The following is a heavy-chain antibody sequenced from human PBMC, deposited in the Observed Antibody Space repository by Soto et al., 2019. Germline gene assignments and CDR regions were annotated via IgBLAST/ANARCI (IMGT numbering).Heavy chain of an antibody. CDR2: IKQDGTEK. V-gene: IGHV3-7*05. J-gene: IGHJ6*02. D-gene: IGHD3-3*01. CDR1: GFIFRSFW. Sequence: PGGSLRLSCAASGFIFRSFWMILVRQAPGKGLEWVASIKQDGTEKNYLDSVKGRFTISRDNAKNSLYLQMNSLRAEDTAVYYCARDRASRITIFGVATDGMDVWGQGTTVTVSS. CDR3: ARDRASRITIFGVATDGMDV.